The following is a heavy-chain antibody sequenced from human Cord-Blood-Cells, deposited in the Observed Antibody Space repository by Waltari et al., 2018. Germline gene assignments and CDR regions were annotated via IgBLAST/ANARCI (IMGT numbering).Heavy chain of an antibody. CDR1: GYTFTSSD. CDR3: ARGPFSGITIFGVVDY. J-gene: IGHJ4*02. CDR2: MNPNSGNT. V-gene: IGHV1-8*03. Sequence: QVQLVQSGAEVKKPGASVKVSCTAPGYTFTSSDINWLRQATGQGLEWMGWMNPNSGNTGYAQKFQGRVTITRNTSISTAYMELSSLRSEDTAVYYCARGPFSGITIFGVVDYWGQGTLVTVSS. D-gene: IGHD3-3*01.